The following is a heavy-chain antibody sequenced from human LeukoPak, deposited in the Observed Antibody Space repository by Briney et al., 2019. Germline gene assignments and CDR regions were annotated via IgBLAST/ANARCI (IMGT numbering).Heavy chain of an antibody. J-gene: IGHJ4*02. Sequence: GGSLRLSCAASGFTVITNDMTWVRQGPGKGLEWVSVLYSDGNTKYADSVQGRFTISRDNSKNTLYLEMNSLSPDDTAVYYCARGVEPLAANTLAYWGQGTLVTVFS. CDR1: GFTVITND. CDR3: ARGVEPLAANTLAY. D-gene: IGHD1-14*01. V-gene: IGHV3-53*01. CDR2: LYSDGNT.